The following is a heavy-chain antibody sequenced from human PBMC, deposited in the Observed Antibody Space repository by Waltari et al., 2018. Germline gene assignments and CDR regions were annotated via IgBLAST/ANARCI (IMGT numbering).Heavy chain of an antibody. CDR3: ARDWRRSLEFFDWLLFALDF. CDR1: GFTFSNHA. Sequence: EVALLESGGGLVQPGGSLRLSCAASGFTFSNHAMSWVRQAPGKGLEWVSVISYECRTIHSADSGRDRFTISRDNSRNTLYLEMSSLRAEDTAVYYCARDWRRSLEFFDWLLFALDFWGQGTLVAVSS. J-gene: IGHJ4*02. CDR2: ISYECRTI. D-gene: IGHD3-3*02. V-gene: IGHV3-23*01.